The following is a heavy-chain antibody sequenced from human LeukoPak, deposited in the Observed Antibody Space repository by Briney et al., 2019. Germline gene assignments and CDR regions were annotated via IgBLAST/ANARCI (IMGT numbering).Heavy chain of an antibody. J-gene: IGHJ4*02. D-gene: IGHD4-17*01. CDR2: IYYSGST. Sequence: SETLSLTCTVSGGSISSSSYYWGWIRQPPGKGLEWIGSIYYSGSTYYNPSLKSRVTISVDTSKNQFSLKLSSVTAADTAVYYCARASGDYLFDYWGQGTLVTVSS. CDR3: ARASGDYLFDY. CDR1: GGSISSSSYY. V-gene: IGHV4-39*01.